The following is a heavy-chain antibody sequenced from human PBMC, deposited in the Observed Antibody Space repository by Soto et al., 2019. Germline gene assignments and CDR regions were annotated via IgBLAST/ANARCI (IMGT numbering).Heavy chain of an antibody. CDR1: AYTFTSYY. CDR3: ARSDVNTAMVGDFDT. D-gene: IGHD5-18*01. J-gene: IGHJ3*02. CDR2: INPSGGST. Sequence: ASLKVSCKASAYTFTSYYMHWVRQAPGQGLEWRGIINPSGGSTSYAQKFQGRVTMTRDTATSRVYMELSSMSSADTAVYYCARSDVNTAMVGDFDTWGQGTMVTVSS. V-gene: IGHV1-46*01.